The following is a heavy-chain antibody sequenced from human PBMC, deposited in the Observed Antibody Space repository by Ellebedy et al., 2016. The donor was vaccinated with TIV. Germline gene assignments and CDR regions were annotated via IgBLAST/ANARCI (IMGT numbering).Heavy chain of an antibody. V-gene: IGHV4-34*01. D-gene: IGHD3-10*01. CDR1: GGSFSGYY. J-gene: IGHJ4*02. CDR2: INHSGST. Sequence: SETLSLXCAVYGGSFSGYYWSWIRQPPGKGLEWIGEINHSGSTNYNPSLKSRVTRSVDTSKNQFSLKLSSVTAADTAVYYCARLRVPPRHLWFGELLTYFDYWGQGTLVTVSS. CDR3: ARLRVPPRHLWFGELLTYFDY.